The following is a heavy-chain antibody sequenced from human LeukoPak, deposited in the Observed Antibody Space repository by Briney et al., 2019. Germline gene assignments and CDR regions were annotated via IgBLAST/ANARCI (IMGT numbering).Heavy chain of an antibody. Sequence: ASVKVSCKASGYTFTTYTMHWVRQAPGQRLEWMGWINADTGNTKCSQEFQGRLTITRDTSASTVYMDLSSLKSEDMAVYYCARSGRSRGTVTPPGDFWGQGTLVTVSS. CDR3: ARSGRSRGTVTPPGDF. J-gene: IGHJ4*02. CDR2: INADTGNT. CDR1: GYTFTTYT. D-gene: IGHD4-17*01. V-gene: IGHV1-3*03.